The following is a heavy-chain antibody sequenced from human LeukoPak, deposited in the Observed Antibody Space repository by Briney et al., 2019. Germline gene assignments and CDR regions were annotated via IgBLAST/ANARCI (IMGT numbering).Heavy chain of an antibody. CDR1: GYTFTSYG. V-gene: IGHV1-18*01. CDR2: ISAYNGNT. Sequence: ASVKVSCKASGYTFTSYGISWVRQAPGQGLEWMGWISAYNGNTNYAQKLQGRVTMTTDTSTSTAYMELRSLRSDDTAVYYCARARYCSGGSCYHNWFDPWGQGTLVTVSS. CDR3: ARARYCSGGSCYHNWFDP. J-gene: IGHJ5*02. D-gene: IGHD2-15*01.